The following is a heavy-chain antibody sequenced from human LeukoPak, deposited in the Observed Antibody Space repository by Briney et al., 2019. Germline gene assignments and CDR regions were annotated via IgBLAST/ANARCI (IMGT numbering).Heavy chain of an antibody. CDR3: ASGIAAAGRGLDY. J-gene: IGHJ4*02. Sequence: GGSLRLSCAASGFTFSSYSMNWVRQAPGKGLEGVSSISSSSSYIYYADSVKGRFTISRDNAKNSLYLQMNSLRGEDTAVYYCASGIAAAGRGLDYWGQGTLVTVSS. D-gene: IGHD6-13*01. CDR1: GFTFSSYS. CDR2: ISSSSSYI. V-gene: IGHV3-21*01.